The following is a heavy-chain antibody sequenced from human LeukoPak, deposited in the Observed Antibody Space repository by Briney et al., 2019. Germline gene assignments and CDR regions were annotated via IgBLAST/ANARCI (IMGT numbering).Heavy chain of an antibody. CDR3: ARDNYDISGSSGMDV. Sequence: PSETLSLTCTVSGGSISSYYWSWIRQPPGKGLEWIGYIYYSGSTNYSPSLKRRVTISVDTSKNQFSLKLSSMTAADTAVYYCARDNYDISGSSGMDVWGQGTTVTVSS. CDR2: IYYSGST. J-gene: IGHJ6*02. V-gene: IGHV4-59*01. CDR1: GGSISSYY. D-gene: IGHD1-26*01.